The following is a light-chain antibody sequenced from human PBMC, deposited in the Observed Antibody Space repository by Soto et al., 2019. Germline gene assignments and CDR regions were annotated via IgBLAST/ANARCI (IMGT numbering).Light chain of an antibody. CDR3: QQYGSSRT. V-gene: IGKV3-20*01. Sequence: EIVLTQSPGTLSLSPGERATLSCRASQSVSSSYLAWYQQKPGQAPRLLIYGASSRATGIPDRFSGSGSGTDFTLTISRLEPEAVAVYYCQQYGSSRTFGQGTKVEIK. CDR2: GAS. CDR1: QSVSSSY. J-gene: IGKJ1*01.